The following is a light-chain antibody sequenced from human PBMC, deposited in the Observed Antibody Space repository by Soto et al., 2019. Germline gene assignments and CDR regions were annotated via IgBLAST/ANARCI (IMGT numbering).Light chain of an antibody. V-gene: IGKV1-39*01. CDR2: ATS. Sequence: DVQMTQSPSSLSASVGDRVTITCRASQSIASFLNWYQQRPGTAPKLLIYATSNLESGVPSRFSGRGSATDFTLSINSLQPEDCATYFCQQTYTRPVTFGQGTRLEMK. J-gene: IGKJ2*01. CDR1: QSIASF. CDR3: QQTYTRPVT.